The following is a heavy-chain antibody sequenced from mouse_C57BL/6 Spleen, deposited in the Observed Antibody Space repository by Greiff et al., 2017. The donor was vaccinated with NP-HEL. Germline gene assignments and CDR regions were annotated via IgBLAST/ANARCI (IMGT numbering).Heavy chain of an antibody. CDR3: ARSYYRNYCDY. D-gene: IGHD2-14*01. CDR1: GFTFSDYY. V-gene: IGHV5-12*01. Sequence: EVKLVESGGGLVQPGGSLKLSCAASGFTFSDYYMYWVRQTPEKRLEWVAYISNGGGSTYYPDTVKGRYTISRDKTKNTLYLQMSRLKSEDTAMYYCARSYYRNYCDYWGQGTTLTVSS. J-gene: IGHJ2*01. CDR2: ISNGGGST.